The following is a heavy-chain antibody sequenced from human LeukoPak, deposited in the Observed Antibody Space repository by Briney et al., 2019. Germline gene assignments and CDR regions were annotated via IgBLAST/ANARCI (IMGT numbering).Heavy chain of an antibody. CDR1: GGSISSYY. CDR2: IYYSGST. J-gene: IGHJ1*01. CDR3: ARGRLSTYLQYFQH. D-gene: IGHD4/OR15-4a*01. Sequence: SETLSLTCTVSGGSISSYYWSWIRQPPGKGLEWIGYIYYSGSTNYNPSLKSRVTISVDTSKNQFSLKLSSVTAADTAVYYCARGRLSTYLQYFQHWGQGTLVTVSS. V-gene: IGHV4-59*12.